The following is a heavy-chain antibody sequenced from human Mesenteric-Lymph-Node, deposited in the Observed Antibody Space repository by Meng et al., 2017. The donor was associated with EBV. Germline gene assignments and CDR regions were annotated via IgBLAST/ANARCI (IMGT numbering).Heavy chain of an antibody. J-gene: IGHJ4*02. CDR3: ARRGKVGAGY. Sequence: QVEPKEWGAGLLKPSETLSLTCAVYGGSFSGYYWSFIRQPPGKGLEWIGEINHSGSTNYNPTLKSRVTISVDTSKIQFSLKRSSVTAADTAVYYCARRGKVGAGYWGQGTLVTVSS. V-gene: IGHV4-34*01. CDR2: INHSGST. CDR1: GGSFSGYY. D-gene: IGHD1-26*01.